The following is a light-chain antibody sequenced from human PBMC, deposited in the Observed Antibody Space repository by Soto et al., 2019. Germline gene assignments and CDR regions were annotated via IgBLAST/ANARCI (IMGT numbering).Light chain of an antibody. CDR1: KLGDKY. J-gene: IGLJ2*01. Sequence: SYELTQPPSVSVSPGQTASITCSGNKLGDKYASWYQQKPGQPPVMVIYQDTKRPSGIPERFSGSNSGNTATLTISGTQAMDEADYYCQAWDSSTYVVFGGGTQLTVL. CDR2: QDT. V-gene: IGLV3-1*01. CDR3: QAWDSSTYVV.